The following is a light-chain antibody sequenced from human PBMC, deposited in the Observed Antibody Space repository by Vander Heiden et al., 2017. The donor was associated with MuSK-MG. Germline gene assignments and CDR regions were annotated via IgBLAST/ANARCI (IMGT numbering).Light chain of an antibody. J-gene: IGKJ3*01. CDR3: QQYNSYPFT. CDR2: DAS. Sequence: DIQITQSPSPLSASVGDRVTITCRASQSISSWLAWYQQKPGKAPKLLIYDASSLESGVPSRFSGSGSGTEFTLTISSLQPDDFATYYCQQYNSYPFTFGPGTKVDIK. CDR1: QSISSW. V-gene: IGKV1-5*01.